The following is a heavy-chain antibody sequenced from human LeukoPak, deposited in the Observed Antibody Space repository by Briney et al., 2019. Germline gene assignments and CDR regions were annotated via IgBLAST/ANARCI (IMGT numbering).Heavy chain of an antibody. Sequence: SLRLSCAASGFTFDDYAMHWVRQAPGKGLEWVSGISWNSGSIGYADSVKGRFTISRDNSKNTLHLQMNSLRAEDTAVYYCAKAGKQQLEVPFDYWGQGTLVTVSS. V-gene: IGHV3-9*01. J-gene: IGHJ4*02. CDR3: AKAGKQQLEVPFDY. CDR1: GFTFDDYA. CDR2: ISWNSGSI. D-gene: IGHD6-13*01.